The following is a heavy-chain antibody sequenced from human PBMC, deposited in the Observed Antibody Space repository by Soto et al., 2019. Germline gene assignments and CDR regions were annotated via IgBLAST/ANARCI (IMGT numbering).Heavy chain of an antibody. Sequence: EVQLVESGGGLVQPGGSLRLSCAASGFAFSTSWMHWVRQPPGKGLVWVSRINGDGSSTAYADSVTGRFTVSRDNAKNTLYLHMNSLRAEDTAVYHCAREFCSGGLCSRAFHIWGQGTMVTVSS. D-gene: IGHD2-15*01. V-gene: IGHV3-74*01. CDR2: INGDGSST. CDR3: AREFCSGGLCSRAFHI. J-gene: IGHJ3*02. CDR1: GFAFSTSW.